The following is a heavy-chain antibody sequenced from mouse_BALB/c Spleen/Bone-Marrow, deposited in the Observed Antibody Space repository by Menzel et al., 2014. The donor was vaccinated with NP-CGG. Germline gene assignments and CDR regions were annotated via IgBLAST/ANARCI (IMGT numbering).Heavy chain of an antibody. J-gene: IGHJ4*01. CDR1: GFTFTDYY. CDR3: ARERECDEYAMEC. CDR2: IRNRAYGYTT. V-gene: IGHV7-3*02. Sequence: VHLVVSGGGLVQSGGSLSLSCETSGFTFTDYYMNWVRQPPGKALESLGFIRNRAYGYTTEYSASVKGRFTISRDNSQSILYLQMNTLRAEDSATYYCARERECDEYAMECWGQGTSGTVSS. D-gene: IGHD6-1*01.